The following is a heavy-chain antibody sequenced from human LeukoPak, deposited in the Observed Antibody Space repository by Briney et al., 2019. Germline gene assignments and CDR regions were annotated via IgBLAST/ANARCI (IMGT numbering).Heavy chain of an antibody. D-gene: IGHD3-10*01. CDR3: AKDPYGSGSYNWFDP. Sequence: GGSLRLSCAASGLTFSSYGMHWVRQAPGKGLEWVAFIRYDGSNKYYADSVKGRFTISRDNSKNTLHLQMNSLRAEDTAVYYCAKDPYGSGSYNWFDPWGQGTLVTVSS. CDR1: GLTFSSYG. J-gene: IGHJ5*02. V-gene: IGHV3-30*02. CDR2: IRYDGSNK.